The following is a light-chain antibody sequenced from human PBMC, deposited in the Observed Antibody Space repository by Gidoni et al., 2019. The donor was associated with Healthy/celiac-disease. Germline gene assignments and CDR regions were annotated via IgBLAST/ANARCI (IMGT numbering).Light chain of an antibody. CDR2: DAS. V-gene: IGKV3-11*01. CDR3: QQRSNFFT. J-gene: IGKJ3*01. Sequence: EIVFTQSPATLSLSPGERATLSCRASQSVSSYLAWYQQKPGQAPRLLIYDASNRATGIPARFSGSGSGTDFTLTISSIEPEDFAVYYCQQRSNFFTFGPGTKVDIK. CDR1: QSVSSY.